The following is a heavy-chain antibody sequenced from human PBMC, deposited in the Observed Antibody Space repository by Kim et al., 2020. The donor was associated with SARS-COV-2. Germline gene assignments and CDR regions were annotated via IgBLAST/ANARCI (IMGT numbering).Heavy chain of an antibody. D-gene: IGHD3-22*01. CDR3: ATLDSSGYYKEYYFDY. J-gene: IGHJ4*02. Sequence: ASVKVSCKVSGYTLTELSMHWVRQAPGKGLEWMGGFDPEDGETIYAQKFQGRVTMTEDTSTDPAYMDLSSLRSEDTAVYYCATLDSSGYYKEYYFDYWGQGTLVTVSS. CDR1: GYTLTELS. V-gene: IGHV1-24*01. CDR2: FDPEDGET.